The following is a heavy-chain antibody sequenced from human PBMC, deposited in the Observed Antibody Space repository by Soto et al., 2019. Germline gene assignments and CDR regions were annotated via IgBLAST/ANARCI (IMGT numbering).Heavy chain of an antibody. Sequence: GGSLRLSCAASGFTFSSYAMSWVRQAPGKGLEWVSANSGSGGSTYYADSGKGRFTISGDNSKNTLYLQMNSLRDEDTAVYYCAKDRITIFGVDVYPNDAFDIWGQGTMVTVSS. CDR3: AKDRITIFGVDVYPNDAFDI. V-gene: IGHV3-23*01. D-gene: IGHD3-3*01. CDR2: NSGSGGST. J-gene: IGHJ3*02. CDR1: GFTFSSYA.